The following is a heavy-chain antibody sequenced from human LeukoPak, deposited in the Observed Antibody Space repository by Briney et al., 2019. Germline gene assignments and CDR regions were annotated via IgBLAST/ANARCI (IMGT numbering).Heavy chain of an antibody. D-gene: IGHD2-15*01. V-gene: IGHV4-39*07. Sequence: SETLSLTCTVSGGSISSSSYYWGWIRQPPGEGLEWIGSIYYSGSTYYNPSLKRRVTISVDTSKNQFSLKLSSVPAADTAAYCCARAPQSTCSGGSCYSVCVGVGFDSWGQGTLVTVSS. CDR1: GGSISSSSYY. CDR3: ARAPQSTCSGGSCYSVCVGVGFDS. J-gene: IGHJ4*02. CDR2: IYYSGST.